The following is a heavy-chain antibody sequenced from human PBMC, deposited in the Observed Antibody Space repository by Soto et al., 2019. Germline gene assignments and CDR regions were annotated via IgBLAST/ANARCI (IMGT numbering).Heavy chain of an antibody. V-gene: IGHV4-59*01. J-gene: IGHJ4*02. Sequence: SETLSLTCTVSGGSISGSYWSWIRQTPGKVLEWVGYIHYSGSTNYNPSLKSRVTMSVDSAKNQFSLQLSSVTAADTAVYFCTKYRRTDADGYPFDYWGQGALVTVYS. CDR2: IHYSGST. CDR3: TKYRRTDADGYPFDY. D-gene: IGHD2-15*01. CDR1: GGSISGSY.